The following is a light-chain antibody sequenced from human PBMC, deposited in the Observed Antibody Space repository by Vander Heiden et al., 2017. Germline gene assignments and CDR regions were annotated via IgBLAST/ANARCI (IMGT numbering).Light chain of an antibody. V-gene: IGKV4-1*01. J-gene: IGKJ1*01. CDR1: QGVLSSSPHKNY. Sequence: IVMTQSPDSLAVSLGARATIHCKSSQGVLSSSPHKNYLDWYQQKPGQPPKLLSYRASTRESGVPDRGSGSGSGTDYTLTISRLQAEEVAVYYCQQEYSTPWTFGQGTKVEIK. CDR3: QQEYSTPWT. CDR2: RAS.